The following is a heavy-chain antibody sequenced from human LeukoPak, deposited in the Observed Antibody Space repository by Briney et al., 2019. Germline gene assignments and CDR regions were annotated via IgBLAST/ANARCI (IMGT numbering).Heavy chain of an antibody. CDR3: AKDLTRLGELVGSFDY. J-gene: IGHJ4*02. D-gene: IGHD3-16*01. V-gene: IGHV3-23*01. CDR1: GFTFSSYA. CDR2: ISGSGGST. Sequence: GGSLRLSCAASGFTFSSYAMSWVRQAPGKGLEWVSAISGSGGSTYYADSVKGRFTISRDNSKNTLYLQMHSLRAEDTAVYYCAKDLTRLGELVGSFDYWGQGTLVTVSS.